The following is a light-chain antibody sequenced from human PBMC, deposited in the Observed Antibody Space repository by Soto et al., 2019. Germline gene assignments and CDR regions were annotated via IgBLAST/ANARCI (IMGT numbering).Light chain of an antibody. CDR1: SSDVGGYNY. CDR3: SSYTSSSFWV. CDR2: EVS. V-gene: IGLV2-14*01. J-gene: IGLJ3*02. Sequence: QSVLTHPASVSGSPGQSITISCTGTSSDVGGYNYVSWYQQHPGKAPKLMIYEVSNRPSGISNRFSGSKSGNTASLTISGLQAEDEADYYCSSYTSSSFWVFGGGTKLTVL.